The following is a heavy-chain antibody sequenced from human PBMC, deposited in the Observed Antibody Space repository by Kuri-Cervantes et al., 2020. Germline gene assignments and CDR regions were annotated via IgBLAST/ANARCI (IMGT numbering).Heavy chain of an antibody. CDR2: ISYDGSNK. CDR3: ARVLGYCSSTSCYSYYYYYGMDV. Sequence: GGSLRLSCAASGFTFSCYAMHWVRQAPGKGLEWVAVISYDGSNKYYADSVKGRFTISRDHSKNTLFLQMNSLRAEDTAVYYCARVLGYCSSTSCYSYYYYYGMDVWGQGTTVTVSS. CDR1: GFTFSCYA. D-gene: IGHD2-2*01. V-gene: IGHV3-30*01. J-gene: IGHJ6*02.